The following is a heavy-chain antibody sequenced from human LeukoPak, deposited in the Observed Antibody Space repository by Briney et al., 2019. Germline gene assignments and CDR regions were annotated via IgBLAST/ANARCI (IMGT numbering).Heavy chain of an antibody. D-gene: IGHD6-13*01. CDR2: ISDSGDST. Sequence: GGSLRLSCAASGFTFSTHGMSWFRQAPGKGLEGVSRISDSGDSTYYADSVKGRFSISRDNSKNTLYLQMNSLRAEDTAVYYCAKDMKVAAGPFDYWGQGTLVTVAS. V-gene: IGHV3-23*01. CDR3: AKDMKVAAGPFDY. J-gene: IGHJ4*02. CDR1: GFTFSTHG.